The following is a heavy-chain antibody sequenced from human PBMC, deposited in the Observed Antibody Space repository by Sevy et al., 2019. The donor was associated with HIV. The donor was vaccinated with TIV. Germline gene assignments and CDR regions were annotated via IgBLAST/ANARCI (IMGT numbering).Heavy chain of an antibody. CDR2: IWYDGSNK. D-gene: IGHD3-22*01. Sequence: GGSLRLSCAASGFTFSSYGMHWDRQAPGKGLEWVAVIWYDGSNKYYADSVKGRFTISRDNSKNTLYLQMNSLRAEDTAVYYCVRDMYYYDSSGYYGYWGQGTLVTVSS. CDR3: VRDMYYYDSSGYYGY. CDR1: GFTFSSYG. J-gene: IGHJ4*02. V-gene: IGHV3-33*01.